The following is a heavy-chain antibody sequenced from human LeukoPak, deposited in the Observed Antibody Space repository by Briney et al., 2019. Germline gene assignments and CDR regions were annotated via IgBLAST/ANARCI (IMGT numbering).Heavy chain of an antibody. CDR2: FDPEDGET. CDR1: GFTFSNYA. CDR3: ARGDYGDFYFDY. D-gene: IGHD4-17*01. V-gene: IGHV1-18*01. J-gene: IGHJ4*02. Sequence: GGSLRLSCAASGFTFSNYAMSWVRQAPGKGLEWMGGFDPEDGETFYAQKLQGRVTMTTDTSTSTAYMELRSLRSDDTAVYYCARGDYGDFYFDYWGQGTLVTVSS.